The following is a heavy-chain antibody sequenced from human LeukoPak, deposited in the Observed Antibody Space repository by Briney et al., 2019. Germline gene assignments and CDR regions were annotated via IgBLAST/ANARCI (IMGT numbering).Heavy chain of an antibody. J-gene: IGHJ6*02. CDR2: TIPIFGIA. D-gene: IGHD7-27*01. CDR1: GGTFSSYA. CDR3: ARGGDLQALLGKRPYYYYYGMDV. Sequence: ASVKVSCKASGGTFSSYAISWVRQAPGQGLEWMGRTIPIFGIANYAQKFQGRVTITADKSTSTAYMELSSLRSEDTAVYYCARGGDLQALLGKRPYYYYYGMDVWGQGTTVTVSS. V-gene: IGHV1-69*04.